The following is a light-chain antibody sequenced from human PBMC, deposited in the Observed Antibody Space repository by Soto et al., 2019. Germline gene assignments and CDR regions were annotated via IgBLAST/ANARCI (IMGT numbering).Light chain of an antibody. V-gene: IGKV3-20*01. Sequence: EIVLTQSPGTLSLSPGERATLSCRASQSISSYLAWYQQKPGQAPRLLIYGASSRATGIPDRFSGSGSGTDFSLTITRLEPADFAVYYCQQSGSSPGTFGQGTKLKIK. CDR2: GAS. CDR1: QSISSY. CDR3: QQSGSSPGT. J-gene: IGKJ2*01.